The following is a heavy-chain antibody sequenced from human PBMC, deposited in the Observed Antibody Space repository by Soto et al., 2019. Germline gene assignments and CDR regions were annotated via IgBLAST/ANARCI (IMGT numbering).Heavy chain of an antibody. CDR1: GGSVSGGVYY. J-gene: IGHJ1*01. Sequence: QVQLQESGPGLVKPSQTLSLTCTVSGGSVSGGVYYWNWIRQHPEKGMEWIGYIYYSGSNYYNPSLRTRVTISADTSKNQFSLKLSSVTVAATAVYYCARSSVAGAGYFQHWGQGTQVIVSS. CDR3: ARSSVAGAGYFQH. D-gene: IGHD6-19*01. V-gene: IGHV4-31*03. CDR2: IYYSGSN.